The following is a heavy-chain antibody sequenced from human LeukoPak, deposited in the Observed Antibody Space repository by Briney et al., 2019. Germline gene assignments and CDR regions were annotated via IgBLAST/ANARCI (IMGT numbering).Heavy chain of an antibody. V-gene: IGHV4-39*01. CDR3: AKLDFYGSGSYSDY. CDR2: IYYSRPS. Sequence: SETLSLSCTVSGGSTCSSSYCWGSIRQPPGKGLEWSGRIYYSRPSYYNPSLKDPVTISVDTSKNQFSLKLSPVTAADTAVYYCAKLDFYGSGSYSDYWGQGTLVTVSS. D-gene: IGHD3-10*01. J-gene: IGHJ4*02. CDR1: GGSTCSSSYC.